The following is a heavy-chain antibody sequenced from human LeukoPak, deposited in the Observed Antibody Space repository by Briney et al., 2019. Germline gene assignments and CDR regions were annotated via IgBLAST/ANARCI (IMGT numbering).Heavy chain of an antibody. D-gene: IGHD3-9*01. Sequence: SENLSLTCNVSGVSIDSGDHYWSWIRLHPGTGLEWIGSIYYSGTTYYNPSLKSRLVISKDTSKNHISLALTSVTAADTAVYYCARVRYFDWLGADYFDFWGQGTLVTVSS. V-gene: IGHV4-31*03. J-gene: IGHJ4*02. CDR3: ARVRYFDWLGADYFDF. CDR2: IYYSGTT. CDR1: GVSIDSGDHY.